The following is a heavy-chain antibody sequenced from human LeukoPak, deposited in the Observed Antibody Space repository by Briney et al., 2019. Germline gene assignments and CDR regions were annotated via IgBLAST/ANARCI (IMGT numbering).Heavy chain of an antibody. J-gene: IGHJ4*02. D-gene: IGHD5-18*01. CDR3: TRLPPFTAFFDF. Sequence: WETLSLTRSVSGASITSYYWTWIRQFPGKGLEWIGYVYHTGSTNYNPSLRSRVTISIDTSKSQFSLNLNSVTAADTAIYYCTRLPPFTAFFDFWGPGILVSVSS. V-gene: IGHV4-59*13. CDR1: GASITSYY. CDR2: VYHTGST.